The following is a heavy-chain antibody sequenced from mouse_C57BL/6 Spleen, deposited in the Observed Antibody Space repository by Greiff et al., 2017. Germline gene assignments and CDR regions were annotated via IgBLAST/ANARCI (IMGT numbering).Heavy chain of an antibody. CDR2: ISYDGSN. V-gene: IGHV3-6*01. D-gene: IGHD2-2*01. CDR1: GYSITSGYY. Sequence: EVQRVESGPGLVKPSQSLSLTCSVTGYSITSGYYWNWIRQFPGNKLEWMGYISYDGSNNYNPSLKNRISITRDTSKNQFFLKLNSGTTEDTSTYYCARDGNYYGYAWFAYWGQGTLVTVSA. J-gene: IGHJ3*01. CDR3: ARDGNYYGYAWFAY.